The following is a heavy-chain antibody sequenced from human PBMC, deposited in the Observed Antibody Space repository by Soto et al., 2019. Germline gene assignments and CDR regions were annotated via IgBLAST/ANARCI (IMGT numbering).Heavy chain of an antibody. D-gene: IGHD3-22*01. CDR3: ARTPRLFSTYYYYMDV. CDR1: GGSISSGGYY. V-gene: IGHV4-31*03. CDR2: IYYSGST. Sequence: SETLSLTCTVSGGSISSGGYYWSWIRQHPGKGLEWIGYIYYSGSTYYNPSLKSRVTISVDTSKNQFSLKLSSVTAADTAVYYCARTPRLFSTYYYYMDVWGKGTTVTVSS. J-gene: IGHJ6*03.